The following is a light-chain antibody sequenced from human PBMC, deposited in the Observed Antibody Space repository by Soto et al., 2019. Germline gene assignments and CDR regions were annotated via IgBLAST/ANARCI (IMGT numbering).Light chain of an antibody. V-gene: IGKV2-30*01. Sequence: DVDMTQSPLSLPVTLGQPASISCRSSQSLVYSDGNTYLSWFQQRPGQSPRRLIYEVSNRESGVPDRFSGGGSGTDFTLKISRVEAEDVGVYYCMQGTHWPWTFGQGTKVEIK. CDR3: MQGTHWPWT. CDR1: QSLVYSDGNTY. CDR2: EVS. J-gene: IGKJ1*01.